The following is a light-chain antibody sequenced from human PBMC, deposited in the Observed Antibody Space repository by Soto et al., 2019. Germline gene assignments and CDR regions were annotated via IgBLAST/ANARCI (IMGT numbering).Light chain of an antibody. CDR3: SSYRSSGTAYV. V-gene: IGLV2-14*03. J-gene: IGLJ1*01. CDR1: SSDVGGYNY. CDR2: DVS. Sequence: QSALTQPASVSGSPGQSITISCTGTSSDVGGYNYVSWYQQHPGKAPKLLIFDVSNRPSGVSNRFSVSKSGNTASLTISGLQAEDEADYYCSSYRSSGTAYVFGTGTKLTVL.